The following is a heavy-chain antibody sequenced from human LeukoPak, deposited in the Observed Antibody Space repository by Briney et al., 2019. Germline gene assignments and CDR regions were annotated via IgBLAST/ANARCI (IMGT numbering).Heavy chain of an antibody. CDR1: EFTFSDYG. J-gene: IGHJ4*02. V-gene: IGHV3-30*18. D-gene: IGHD1-26*01. Sequence: PGGSLRLSCAASEFTFSDYGMHWVRQAPGKGLEWVAVISYDGTNKYYADSVKGRFTISRDNSKNTLYLQMNSLRAEDTAVYYCAKGYSGSPRGYFDYWGQGTLVTVSS. CDR3: AKGYSGSPRGYFDY. CDR2: ISYDGTNK.